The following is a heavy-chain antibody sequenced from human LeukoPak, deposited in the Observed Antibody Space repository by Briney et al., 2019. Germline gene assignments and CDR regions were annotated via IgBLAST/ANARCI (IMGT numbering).Heavy chain of an antibody. CDR1: GYTFTSYY. Sequence: ASVKVSCKASGYTFTSYYMHWVRQAPGQGLEWMGWINPNSGGTNYAQKFQGRVTMTRDTSISTAYMELRRLRSDDTAVYYCAPSHSSPYYFDYWGQGTLVTVST. CDR3: APSHSSPYYFDY. J-gene: IGHJ4*02. D-gene: IGHD2-21*01. V-gene: IGHV1-2*02. CDR2: INPNSGGT.